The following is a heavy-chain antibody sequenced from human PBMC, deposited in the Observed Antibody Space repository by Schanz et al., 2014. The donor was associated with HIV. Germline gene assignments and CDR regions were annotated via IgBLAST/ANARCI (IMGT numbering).Heavy chain of an antibody. V-gene: IGHV3-11*01. CDR2: ISGSGSAI. J-gene: IGHJ4*02. D-gene: IGHD6-13*01. CDR3: ARVSWGSSWSLDY. Sequence: QVQLVESGGGVVQPGRSLRLSCAASGFTFSDYYMSWIRQVPGKGLECISYISGSGSAIYYADSVKGRFTISRDNAKKSLYLQMNNLRDEDTAVYFCARVSWGSSWSLDYWGQGTLVTVSS. CDR1: GFTFSDYY.